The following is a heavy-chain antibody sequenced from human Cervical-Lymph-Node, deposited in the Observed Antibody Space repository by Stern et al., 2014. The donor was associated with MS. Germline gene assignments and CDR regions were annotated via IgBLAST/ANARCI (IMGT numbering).Heavy chain of an antibody. D-gene: IGHD1-26*01. CDR3: ARDCKLRYYYYGMDV. CDR1: GFTFRSYG. J-gene: IGHJ6*02. Sequence: VQLVESGGGVVQPGRSLRLSCAASGFTFRSYGMHWVRQAPGKGLAWVAVILTDGSNKYYADSVKGRFTISRDNSKNTLYLQMNSLRAEDTAVYYCARDCKLRYYYYGMDVWGQGTTVTVSS. V-gene: IGHV3-33*01. CDR2: ILTDGSNK.